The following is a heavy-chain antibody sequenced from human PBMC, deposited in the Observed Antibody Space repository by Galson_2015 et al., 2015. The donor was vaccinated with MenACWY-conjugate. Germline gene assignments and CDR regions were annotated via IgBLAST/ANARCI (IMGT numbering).Heavy chain of an antibody. J-gene: IGHJ5*02. Sequence: SLRLSCAVSGFTFRTYWMHWVRQAPGKGLEWVSRINREGSRTTYADSVKGRFTISRDNAKNTLYLEMNSLRAEDTAVYYCARDRRDAFLESLPSNWFDPWGQGTLVIVSS. D-gene: IGHD3-3*02. V-gene: IGHV3-74*01. CDR3: ARDRRDAFLESLPSNWFDP. CDR1: GFTFRTYW. CDR2: INREGSRT.